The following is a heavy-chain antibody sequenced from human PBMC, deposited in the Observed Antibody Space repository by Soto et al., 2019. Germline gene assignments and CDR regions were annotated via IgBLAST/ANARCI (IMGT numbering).Heavy chain of an antibody. D-gene: IGHD2-15*01. Sequence: EVQLVESGGGLVQPGGSLRLSCAVSGITFSSYWMHWVRQAPGKGLVWVSRINSDGSFTTYADSVRGRFTISRDNAKNTLYLPMNSLRVEDTAVYYCARGVVVAARTSGIDYWGQGTLVTVSS. CDR3: ARGVVVAARTSGIDY. CDR1: GITFSSYW. V-gene: IGHV3-74*01. J-gene: IGHJ4*02. CDR2: INSDGSFT.